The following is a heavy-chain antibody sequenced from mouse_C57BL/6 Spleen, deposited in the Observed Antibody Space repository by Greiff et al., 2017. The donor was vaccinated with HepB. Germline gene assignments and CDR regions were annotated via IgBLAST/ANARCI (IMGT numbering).Heavy chain of an antibody. CDR3: ARSRS. CDR1: GYTFTSYW. V-gene: IGHV1-50*01. CDR2: IDPSDSYT. Sequence: QVQLQQPGAELVKPGASVKLSCKASGYTFTSYWMQWVKQRPGQGLEWIGEIDPSDSYTNYNQKFKGKATLTVDTSSSTAYMQLSSLTSEDSAVYYCARSRSWGQGTTLTVSS. J-gene: IGHJ2*01.